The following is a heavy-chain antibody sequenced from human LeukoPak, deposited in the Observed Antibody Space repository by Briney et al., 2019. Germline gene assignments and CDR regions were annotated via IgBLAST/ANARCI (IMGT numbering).Heavy chain of an antibody. D-gene: IGHD6-13*01. CDR1: GFSVSSNY. CDR3: ARGPRGAAAGTFDY. Sequence: GGSLRLSCAASGFSVSSNYMSWVRQAPGQGLEWVSVIYSGGSTYSADSVKGRFPMSRDDSKNTLYLQMNSLRAEDTAVYYCARGPRGAAAGTFDYWGQGTLVTVSS. V-gene: IGHV3-53*01. J-gene: IGHJ4*02. CDR2: IYSGGST.